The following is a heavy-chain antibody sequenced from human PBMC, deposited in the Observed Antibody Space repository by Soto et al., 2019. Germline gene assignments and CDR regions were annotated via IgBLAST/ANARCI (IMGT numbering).Heavy chain of an antibody. CDR2: INAANGNT. J-gene: IGHJ5*02. V-gene: IGHV1-3*01. Sequence: ASVKVSCKASGYNFIDHAMHWVRQAPGQRLEWMGWINAANGNTKTSQKFQGRVTFTRGTSASTAYMDLSSLRSEDTAVYYCARDQRRDYDFWSGYSQGFDLWGPGTVVTVSS. CDR3: ARDQRRDYDFWSGYSQGFDL. D-gene: IGHD3-3*01. CDR1: GYNFIDHA.